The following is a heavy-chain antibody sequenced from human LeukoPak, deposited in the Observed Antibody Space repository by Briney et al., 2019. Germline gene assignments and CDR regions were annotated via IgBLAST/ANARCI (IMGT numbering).Heavy chain of an antibody. CDR2: IFSGGDT. D-gene: IGHD2-2*01. CDR1: GFTVSNNR. CDR3: ARDPSAVTANTYA. J-gene: IGHJ5*02. V-gene: IGHV3-66*01. Sequence: PGGSLRLSCAASGFTVSNNRMNWVRQAPGKGLEWVSLIFSGGDTQYADSVKDRFTISRDASKNTLYLQMSNLRAEDTAVYYCARDPSAVTANTYAWGQGTLVTVSS.